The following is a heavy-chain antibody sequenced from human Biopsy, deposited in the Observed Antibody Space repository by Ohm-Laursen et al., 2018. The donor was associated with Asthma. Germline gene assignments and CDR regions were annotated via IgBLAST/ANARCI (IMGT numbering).Heavy chain of an antibody. CDR2: MYYSGSA. D-gene: IGHD3-22*01. CDR3: ARHQEAASYHYDGSIAY. CDR1: GGAIRTSGYY. V-gene: IGHV4-39*01. J-gene: IGHJ4*02. Sequence: GTLSLTCSVSGGAIRTSGYYWGWIRQPPGKGLEWIGSMYYSGSAYYNPSLESRVTISVDTSKNQFSLKRSFVTAADTAVYFCARHQEAASYHYDGSIAYWGQGIPVTVSS.